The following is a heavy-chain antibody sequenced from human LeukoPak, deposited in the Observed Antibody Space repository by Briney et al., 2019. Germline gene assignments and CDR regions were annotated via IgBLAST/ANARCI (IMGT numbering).Heavy chain of an antibody. V-gene: IGHV3-20*04. CDR2: INWNADST. CDR3: ARGGYYDNSGATDY. D-gene: IGHD3-22*01. CDR1: GFTFDDYG. Sequence: GGSLRLSCAASGFTFDDYGMSWVRQAPGKGLEWVSGINWNADSTGYADSVKGRFTISRDNAKNSLYLQMNSLRAEDTALYYCARGGYYDNSGATDYWGQGTLVTVSS. J-gene: IGHJ4*02.